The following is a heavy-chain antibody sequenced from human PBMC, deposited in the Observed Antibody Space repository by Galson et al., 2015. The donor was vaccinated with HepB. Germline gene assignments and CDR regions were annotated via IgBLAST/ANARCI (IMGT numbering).Heavy chain of an antibody. CDR1: GFTFSDHY. CDR2: IKNKANSYTP. J-gene: IGHJ4*02. D-gene: IGHD3-16*02. CDR3: ASPRDGGYRY. Sequence: SLRLSCAASGFTFSDHYMDWVRQAPGKGLEWVGRIKNKANSYTPKYAASVKGRFTISRDDSKSKLYLQMNSLKSEDTAVYYCASPRDGGYRYWGQVTLVTVSS. V-gene: IGHV3-72*01.